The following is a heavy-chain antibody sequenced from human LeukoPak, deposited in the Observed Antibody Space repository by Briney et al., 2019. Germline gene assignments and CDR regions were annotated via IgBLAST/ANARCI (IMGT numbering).Heavy chain of an antibody. D-gene: IGHD3-22*01. Sequence: SQTLSLTCTVPGGSISSGGYSWSWIRQHPGKGLEWIGYIYYSGSTYYNPSLKSRVTISVDTSKNQFSLKLSSVTAADTAVYYCARVDYDSSGYHNWFDPWGQGTLVTVSS. CDR2: IYYSGST. CDR1: GGSISSGGYS. V-gene: IGHV4-31*03. CDR3: ARVDYDSSGYHNWFDP. J-gene: IGHJ5*02.